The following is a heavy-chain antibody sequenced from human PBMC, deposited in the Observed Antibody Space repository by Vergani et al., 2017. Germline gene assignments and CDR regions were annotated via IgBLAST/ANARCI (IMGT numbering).Heavy chain of an antibody. D-gene: IGHD3-16*01. CDR1: GFTFSDYY. V-gene: IGHV3-11*06. J-gene: IGHJ4*02. CDR2: ISSSSSYT. CDR3: ARGGRYGRTNDY. Sequence: QVQLVESGGGVVQPGRSLRLSCAASGFTFSDYYMSWIRQAPGKGLEWVSYISSSSSYTNYADSVKGRFTISRDNAKNSLYLQMNSLRAEDTAVYYCARGGRYGRTNDYWGQGTLVTVSS.